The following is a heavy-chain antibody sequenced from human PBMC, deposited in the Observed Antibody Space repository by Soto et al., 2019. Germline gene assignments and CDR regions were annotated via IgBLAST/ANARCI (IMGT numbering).Heavy chain of an antibody. Sequence: QVQLVESGGGVVQPGRSLRLSCAASGFTFSSYGMHWVRQAPGKGLEWVAVISYDGSNKYYADSVKGRFTISRDNSKNRLYRQMNSLRAEDMAVYYCAKDSYDIFGWFDPWGQGPLVTVSS. D-gene: IGHD3-9*01. CDR2: ISYDGSNK. CDR3: AKDSYDIFGWFDP. V-gene: IGHV3-30*18. J-gene: IGHJ5*02. CDR1: GFTFSSYG.